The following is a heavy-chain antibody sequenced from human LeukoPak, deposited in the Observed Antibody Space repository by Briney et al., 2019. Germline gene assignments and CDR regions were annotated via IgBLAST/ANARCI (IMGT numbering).Heavy chain of an antibody. J-gene: IGHJ4*02. D-gene: IGHD1-26*01. CDR1: GFTFRSYE. CDR3: ARGGLTDIVLYLDL. V-gene: IGHV3-48*03. CDR2: ISNSGYTI. Sequence: GGSLRLSCVASGFTFRSYEMNWVRQAPGRGLEWVSYISNSGYTIDYGDSVRGRFTISRDNAKNSLYLQMNSLRAEDTAIYYCARGGLTDIVLYLDLWGQGTLVTVSS.